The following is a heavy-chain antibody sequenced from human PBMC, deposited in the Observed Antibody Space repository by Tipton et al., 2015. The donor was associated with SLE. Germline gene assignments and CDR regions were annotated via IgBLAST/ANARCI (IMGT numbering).Heavy chain of an antibody. CDR1: GGSIRSSSYY. V-gene: IGHV4-39*07. D-gene: IGHD6-19*01. Sequence: TLSLTCTVSGGSIRSSSYYWVWIRQPPGKGLEWIGIIFYSGGTYSNPSLKSRVSMSVDTSKNQFSLELTSVTAADTAVYYCARPHKYNPDSSGQPAFDLWGQGTMVTVSS. CDR2: IFYSGGT. J-gene: IGHJ3*01. CDR3: ARPHKYNPDSSGQPAFDL.